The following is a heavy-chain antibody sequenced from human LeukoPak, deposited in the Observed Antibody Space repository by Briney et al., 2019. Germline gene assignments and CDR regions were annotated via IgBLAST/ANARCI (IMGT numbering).Heavy chain of an antibody. CDR3: ARGLGAVAGTNFDY. V-gene: IGHV4-34*01. D-gene: IGHD6-19*01. J-gene: IGHJ4*02. CDR2: INHSGST. Sequence: SETLSLTCAVYGGSFSGYYWSWIRQPPGKGLEWIGEINHSGSTNYNPSLKSRVTISVDTSKNQFSLKLSSVTAVDTAVYYCARGLGAVAGTNFDYWGQGTLVTVSS. CDR1: GGSFSGYY.